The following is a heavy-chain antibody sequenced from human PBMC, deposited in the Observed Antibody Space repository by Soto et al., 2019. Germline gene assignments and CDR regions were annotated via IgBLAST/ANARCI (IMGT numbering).Heavy chain of an antibody. CDR2: IGSVGGDT. Sequence: PGGSLRLSCAASGFTFRNFAMTWVRQAQGKRLEWVSTIGSVGGDTYYADSVKGRFTIYRDDSKNTLGLQMNSLRAGDTAIYFCVKEMVNANSEGYPFDIGGQGTM. V-gene: IGHV3-23*01. J-gene: IGHJ3*02. CDR1: GFTFRNFA. CDR3: VKEMVNANSEGYPFDI. D-gene: IGHD2-8*01.